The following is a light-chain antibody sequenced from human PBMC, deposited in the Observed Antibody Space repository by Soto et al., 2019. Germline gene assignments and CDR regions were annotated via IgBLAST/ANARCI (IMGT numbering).Light chain of an antibody. J-gene: IGLJ2*01. Sequence: QSALTQPASVSGSPGQSITISCTGTRSDIGAYNFVSWYQQHRGEVPKLILYDVNVRPSGVSNRFSGSKSGNTASLTISGLQAEDEADYYCTSWTTSTTMIFGGGTKLTVL. CDR1: RSDIGAYNF. CDR3: TSWTTSTTMI. V-gene: IGLV2-14*03. CDR2: DVN.